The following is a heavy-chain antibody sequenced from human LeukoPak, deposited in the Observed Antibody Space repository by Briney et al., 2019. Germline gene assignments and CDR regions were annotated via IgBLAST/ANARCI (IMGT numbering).Heavy chain of an antibody. CDR1: GYSFTSSW. CDR2: IDPSDSYS. J-gene: IGHJ4*02. D-gene: IGHD6-13*01. CDR3: ARGRSYSSQLDY. V-gene: IGHV5-10-1*01. Sequence: GESLKISCKGSGYSFTSSWINWMRQMPGKGLEWMGTIDPSDSYSNYSPSFQGHVSFSVDKSIGAAYLQWNSLKASDTAMYYCARGRSYSSQLDYWGQGTLVTVSS.